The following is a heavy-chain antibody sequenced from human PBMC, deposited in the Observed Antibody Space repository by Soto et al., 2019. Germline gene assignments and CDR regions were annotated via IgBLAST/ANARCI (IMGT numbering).Heavy chain of an antibody. CDR1: GFTFSDHY. V-gene: IGHV3-72*01. CDR2: IRNRPNSYTT. CDR3: SRESYSSAWYVDY. Sequence: EVQLVESGGGLVQPGGSLRLSCAASGFTFSDHYMEWVRQAPGKGLEWVGRIRNRPNSYTTEYAESVKGRFTISRDDSENSLFLQMNSLKTEDTAVYYCSRESYSSAWYVDYWGQGTPVTVSS. D-gene: IGHD6-19*01. J-gene: IGHJ4*02.